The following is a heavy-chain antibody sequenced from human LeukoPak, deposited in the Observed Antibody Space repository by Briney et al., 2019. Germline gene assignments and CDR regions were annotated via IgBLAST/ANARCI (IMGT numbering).Heavy chain of an antibody. D-gene: IGHD2-15*01. CDR2: IDPSDSYT. Sequence: GESLKISCKGSGYSFTSYWISWVRQMPGKGLERMGRIDPSDSYTNYSPSFQGHVTISADKSISTAYLQWSSLKASDTAMYYCAIPVLGYCSGGSCRWAFDIWGQGTMVTVSS. J-gene: IGHJ3*02. CDR1: GYSFTSYW. V-gene: IGHV5-10-1*01. CDR3: AIPVLGYCSGGSCRWAFDI.